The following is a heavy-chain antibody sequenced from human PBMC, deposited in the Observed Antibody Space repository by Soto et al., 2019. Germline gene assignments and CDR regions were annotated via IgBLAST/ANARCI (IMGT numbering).Heavy chain of an antibody. J-gene: IGHJ6*02. CDR3: AREYTAWPLAYGLDV. V-gene: IGHV4-4*07. CDR1: GDSISNY. D-gene: IGHD2-2*02. CDR2: INGGGTT. Sequence: SETLSLTCTVSGDSISNYLSWIRQSAGKGLEWIGRINGGGTTNYNPSFKSRVSMSVDKSKNSVSLQMNSLRAEDTAVYYCAREYTAWPLAYGLDVWGQGTTVTVSS.